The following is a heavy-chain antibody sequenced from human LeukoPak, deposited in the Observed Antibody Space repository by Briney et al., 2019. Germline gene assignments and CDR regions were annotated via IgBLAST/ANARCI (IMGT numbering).Heavy chain of an antibody. D-gene: IGHD6-13*01. V-gene: IGHV3-21*01. Sequence: GGSLRLSCAASGFTFSSYAMSWVRQAPGKGLEWVSSISSSSSYIYYADSVKGRFTISRDNAKNSLYLQMNSLRAEDTAVYYCARESPAAVDYWGQGTLVTVSS. CDR2: ISSSSSYI. CDR1: GFTFSSYA. J-gene: IGHJ4*02. CDR3: ARESPAAVDY.